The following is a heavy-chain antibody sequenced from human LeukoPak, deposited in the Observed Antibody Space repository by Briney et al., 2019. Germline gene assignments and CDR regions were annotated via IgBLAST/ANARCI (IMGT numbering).Heavy chain of an antibody. V-gene: IGHV4-30-2*01. CDR1: GGSISSGGYS. J-gene: IGHJ4*02. CDR2: IYHSGST. CDR3: AREDSELLGVDY. D-gene: IGHD1-7*01. Sequence: SQTLFLTCAVSGGSISSGGYSWNWIRQPPGKGLEWIGYIYHSGSTYYNPSLKSRVTISVDRSKNQFSLELSSVTAADTAVYYCAREDSELLGVDYWGQGTLVTVSS.